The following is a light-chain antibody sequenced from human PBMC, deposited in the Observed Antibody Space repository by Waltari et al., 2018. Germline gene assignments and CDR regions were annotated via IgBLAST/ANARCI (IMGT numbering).Light chain of an antibody. CDR2: DVS. Sequence: QSALPQPAPVSGSPGQSITISCAGTSSDVGGSNYVPWYQQHPGKVPKPIIYDVSNRPSGVSNSFSGSKSGNTASLTISGLQAEDEADYYCNSYTSTSTLVFGGGTKLTVL. V-gene: IGLV2-14*01. CDR3: NSYTSTSTLV. J-gene: IGLJ3*02. CDR1: SSDVGGSNY.